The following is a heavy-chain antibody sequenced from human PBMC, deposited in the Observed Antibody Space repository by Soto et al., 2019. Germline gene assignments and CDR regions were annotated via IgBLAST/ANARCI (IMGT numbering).Heavy chain of an antibody. V-gene: IGHV4-61*01. D-gene: IGHD1-7*01. CDR2: IYQSGST. CDR1: GGSVRDGRYY. CDR3: AGYNWTYYFAP. J-gene: IGHJ5*02. Sequence: SETLSLTCTVSGGSVRDGRYYWAWLSQAPGKGLEWLGHIYQSGSTIYNPSLKSRVTISIDTSKSQFSLNLNSMTAADTAVYHCAGYNWTYYFAPCGQGTRVTVSS.